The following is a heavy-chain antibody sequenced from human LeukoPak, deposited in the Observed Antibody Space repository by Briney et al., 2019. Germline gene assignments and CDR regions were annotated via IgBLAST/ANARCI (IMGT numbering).Heavy chain of an antibody. V-gene: IGHV5-51*01. D-gene: IGHD1-26*01. Sequence: GESLKVSCKGSGYSFTNYWIGWVRQMPGKGLKWMGIIYPGDSDARYSPSFQGQVTISADKSISTAYLQWSSLKASDTAMYYCARRRDLYSGSYYPFDYWGQGTLVTVSS. CDR1: GYSFTNYW. J-gene: IGHJ4*02. CDR3: ARRRDLYSGSYYPFDY. CDR2: IYPGDSDA.